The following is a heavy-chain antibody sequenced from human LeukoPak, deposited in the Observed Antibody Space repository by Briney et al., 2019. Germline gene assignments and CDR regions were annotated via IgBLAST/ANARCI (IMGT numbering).Heavy chain of an antibody. J-gene: IGHJ3*02. Sequence: GGSLRLSCAASGFTFSSYWMSWVRQAPGKGLEWVANIKQDGSEKYYVDSVKGRFTISRDNAKNSLYLQMNSLRAEDTAVYYCARDKADYYDSSGYYFNDAFDIWGQGTMVTVSS. CDR3: ARDKADYYDSSGYYFNDAFDI. CDR2: IKQDGSEK. V-gene: IGHV3-7*01. CDR1: GFTFSSYW. D-gene: IGHD3-22*01.